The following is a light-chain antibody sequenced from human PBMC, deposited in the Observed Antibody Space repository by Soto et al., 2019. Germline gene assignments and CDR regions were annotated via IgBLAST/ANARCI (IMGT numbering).Light chain of an antibody. V-gene: IGKV1-5*01. J-gene: IGKJ1*01. CDR2: DAS. Sequence: DIQMTQSPSTLSASVGDRVTITCRASQTINTWLAWYQQKPGTAPKLLIYDASSLESGVPSRFSGSGSGTKFTLTISGLQPDDFATYYCQQCHSYWTFGQGTKVDIK. CDR1: QTINTW. CDR3: QQCHSYWT.